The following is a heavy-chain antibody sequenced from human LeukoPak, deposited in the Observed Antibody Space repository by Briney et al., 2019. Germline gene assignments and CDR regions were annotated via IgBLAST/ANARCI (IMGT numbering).Heavy chain of an antibody. CDR1: GFTFSSYT. V-gene: IGHV3-21*06. J-gene: IGHJ6*02. Sequence: PGGSLRLSCAASGFTFSSYTMNWVRQAPGKGLEWVSSISSSSSYMYYADSVKGRFTISRDNAKNSLYLQMNSLRAEDTAAYYCARDRDVPAIGMDVWGQGTTVTVSS. CDR3: ARDRDVPAIGMDV. CDR2: ISSSSSYM.